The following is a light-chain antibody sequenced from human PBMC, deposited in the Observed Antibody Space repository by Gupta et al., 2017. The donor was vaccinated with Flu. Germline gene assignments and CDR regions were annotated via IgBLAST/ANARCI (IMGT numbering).Light chain of an antibody. CDR1: HSISNW. J-gene: IGKJ5*01. Sequence: DIQMTQSPFILSASVGDRVTITCRASHSISNWLAWYQQKPGKAPMLLIYKASILESGVPSRFSGSGSGTEFTLTISSLQPDDFATYYCQQYNSYSITFGQGTRLEFK. V-gene: IGKV1-5*03. CDR3: QQYNSYSIT. CDR2: KAS.